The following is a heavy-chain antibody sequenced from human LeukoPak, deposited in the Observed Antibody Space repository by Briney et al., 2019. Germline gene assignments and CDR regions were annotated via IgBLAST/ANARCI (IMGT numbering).Heavy chain of an antibody. J-gene: IGHJ5*01. V-gene: IGHV4-59*03. CDR1: GDSTSNFY. CDR3: ALAPNSNWFDF. Sequence: PSETLSLTCTVSGDSTSNFYWNWIRQSPRKGLEWIGNIHYSGSSVYNPSLKSRGTISIDTSRRQFFLKLNSVTAADTAVYFCALAPNSNWFDFWGPGTLVTVSS. D-gene: IGHD2-8*01. CDR2: IHYSGSS.